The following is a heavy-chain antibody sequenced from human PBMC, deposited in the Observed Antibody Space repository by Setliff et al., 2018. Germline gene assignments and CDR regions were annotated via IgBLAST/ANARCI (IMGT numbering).Heavy chain of an antibody. Sequence: GGSLRLSCAASGFTFSTYSMSWARQAPGKGLEWVSAISGDSVSIYYADSVRGRFTISRDNSKNTLYLQMNSLRPEDTAVYYCARTCSGSGRYAGRESWGQVTPVTVSS. V-gene: IGHV3-23*01. J-gene: IGHJ5*02. CDR2: ISGDSVSI. CDR1: GFTFSTYS. CDR3: ARTCSGSGRYAGRES. D-gene: IGHD2-15*01.